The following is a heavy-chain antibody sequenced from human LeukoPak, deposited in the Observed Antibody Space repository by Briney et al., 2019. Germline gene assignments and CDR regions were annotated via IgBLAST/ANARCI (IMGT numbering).Heavy chain of an antibody. CDR3: AGGLREDFWSGYYPPRYYYYYMDV. D-gene: IGHD3-3*01. CDR1: GGTFSSYA. V-gene: IGHV1-69*06. CDR2: IIPIFGTA. J-gene: IGHJ6*03. Sequence: GASVKVSCKASGGTFSSYAISWVRQAPGQGLEWTGGIIPIFGTANYAQKVQGRVTITADKSTSTAYMELSSLRSEDTAVYYCAGGLREDFWSGYYPPRYYYYYMDVWGKGATVTVSS.